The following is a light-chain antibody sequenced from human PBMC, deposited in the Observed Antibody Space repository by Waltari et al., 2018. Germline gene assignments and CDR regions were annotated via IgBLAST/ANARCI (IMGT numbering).Light chain of an antibody. Sequence: VLTQYPATLSLSPGAGAPLSCRASQSISTYLAWFQQRPGQAPRLLIYDASNRAAGVPARFSGSGSGTDFTLSISSLEPEDFAVYYCHQRGSWPITFGQGTRLEIK. CDR2: DAS. J-gene: IGKJ5*01. CDR1: QSISTY. CDR3: HQRGSWPIT. V-gene: IGKV3-11*01.